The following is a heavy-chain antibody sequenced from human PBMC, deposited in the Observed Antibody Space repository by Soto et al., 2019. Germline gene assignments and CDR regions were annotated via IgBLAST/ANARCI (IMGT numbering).Heavy chain of an antibody. J-gene: IGHJ6*02. D-gene: IGHD6-19*01. V-gene: IGHV1-8*01. CDR2: MNPNSGNT. CDR3: AIMFGSGWYILGDYYYGMDV. Sequence: ASVKVSCKASGYTFTSYDINWVRQATGQGLEWMGWMNPNSGNTGYAQKFQGRVTMTRNTSISTAYMELSSLRSEDTAVNYCAIMFGSGWYILGDYYYGMDVWGEGTTVTVS. CDR1: GYTFTSYD.